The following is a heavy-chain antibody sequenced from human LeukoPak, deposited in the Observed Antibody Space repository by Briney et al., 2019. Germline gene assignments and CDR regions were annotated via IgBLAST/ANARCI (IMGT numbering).Heavy chain of an antibody. J-gene: IGHJ5*02. Sequence: ASVKVSCKSSGYTFTSYGISWVRQAPGQGLEWMGWISAYNGNTNYAQKFQGRVTMTRDTSISTAYMELSRLRSDDTAVYYCARVYDILTDYSDWFDPWGQGTLVTVSS. CDR2: ISAYNGNT. CDR3: ARVYDILTDYSDWFDP. D-gene: IGHD3-9*01. V-gene: IGHV1-18*01. CDR1: GYTFTSYG.